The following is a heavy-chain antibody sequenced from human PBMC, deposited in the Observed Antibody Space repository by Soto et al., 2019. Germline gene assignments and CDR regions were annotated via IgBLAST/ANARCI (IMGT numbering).Heavy chain of an antibody. V-gene: IGHV1-3*01. D-gene: IGHD3-22*01. CDR3: ARDTYYYDSSGYY. CDR2: INAGDGNT. J-gene: IGHJ4*02. CDR1: GYTFTSYA. Sequence: ASVKVSCKASGYTFTSYAMHWVRQAPGQRLEWMGWINAGDGNTKYSQKFQGRVTITRDTSASTAYMELSSLRSEDTAVYYCARDTYYYDSSGYYWGQGTLVTVSS.